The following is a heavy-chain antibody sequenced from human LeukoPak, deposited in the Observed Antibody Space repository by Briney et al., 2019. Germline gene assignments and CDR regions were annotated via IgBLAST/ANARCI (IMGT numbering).Heavy chain of an antibody. CDR2: INPNSGDT. Sequence: ASVKVSCKASGYSFTDYHMHWVRQAPAQGLEWMGWINPNSGDTNYAQKFQGRVTMTRDTSISTAYMELSSLRSDDTALYYCARGYDYGDYRWFDPWGQGTLVTVSS. V-gene: IGHV1-2*02. CDR1: GYSFTDYH. J-gene: IGHJ5*02. CDR3: ARGYDYGDYRWFDP. D-gene: IGHD4-17*01.